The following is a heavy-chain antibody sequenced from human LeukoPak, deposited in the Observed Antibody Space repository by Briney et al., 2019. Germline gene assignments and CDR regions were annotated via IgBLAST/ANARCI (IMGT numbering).Heavy chain of an antibody. V-gene: IGHV5-51*01. CDR1: GYSFTTYW. J-gene: IGHJ4*02. CDR3: ARQGVYSSTDY. D-gene: IGHD6-6*01. Sequence: GESLKISCKASGYSFTTYWIGWVPQMPGKGLEWMGIIYPGDSDTRYSPSFQGQVTISADKSISTAYLQWSSLKASDTAMYYCARQGVYSSTDYWGQGTLVTVSS. CDR2: IYPGDSDT.